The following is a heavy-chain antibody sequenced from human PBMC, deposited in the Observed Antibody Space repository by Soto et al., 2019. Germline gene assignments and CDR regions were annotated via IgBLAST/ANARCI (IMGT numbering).Heavy chain of an antibody. Sequence: GGSLRLSCAASGFTFSSYWMSWVRQAPGKGLEWVANIKQDGSEKYYVDSVKGRFTISRDNAKNSLYLQMNSLRAEDTAVYYCARDTYYDFWSGYYTGRGTLWGQGTLVTVSS. D-gene: IGHD3-3*01. J-gene: IGHJ4*02. CDR2: IKQDGSEK. CDR1: GFTFSSYW. CDR3: ARDTYYDFWSGYYTGRGTL. V-gene: IGHV3-7*01.